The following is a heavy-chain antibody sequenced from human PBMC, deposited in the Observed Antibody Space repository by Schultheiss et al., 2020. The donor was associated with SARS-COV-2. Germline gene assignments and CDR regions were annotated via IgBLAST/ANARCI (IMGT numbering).Heavy chain of an antibody. D-gene: IGHD6-6*01. Sequence: SETLSLTCTVSGGSINEGTYGWTWIRQPAGKRLEWIGRMYTSGSTNYNPSLKSRVTISVDTSKNQFSLKLSSVTAADTAVYYCARDRGIAARPWGWFDPWGQGTLVTVSS. CDR2: MYTSGST. CDR3: ARDRGIAARPWGWFDP. J-gene: IGHJ5*02. CDR1: GGSINEGTYG. V-gene: IGHV4-61*02.